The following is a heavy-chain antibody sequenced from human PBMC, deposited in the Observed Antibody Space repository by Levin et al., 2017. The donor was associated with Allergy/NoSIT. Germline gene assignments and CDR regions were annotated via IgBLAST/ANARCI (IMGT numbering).Heavy chain of an antibody. CDR3: ARHWGTGNQVGFDF. J-gene: IGHJ4*01. CDR1: GYTFAGYY. D-gene: IGHD1-14*01. Sequence: ASVKVSCKASGYTFAGYYIHWVRQAPGKGLEWMGWLNPDRGNTYYAQQFQGTVTLTRDTSINTAYMELSSLGSDDTAVYYCARHWGTGNQVGFDFWGQGTLVTVSS. V-gene: IGHV1-2*02. CDR2: LNPDRGNT.